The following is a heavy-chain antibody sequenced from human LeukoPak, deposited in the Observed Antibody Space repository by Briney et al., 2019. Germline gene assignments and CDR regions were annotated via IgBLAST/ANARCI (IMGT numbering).Heavy chain of an antibody. CDR1: GFSFRNFA. D-gene: IGHD3-9*01. J-gene: IGHJ5*02. CDR2: ISGSGIST. V-gene: IGHV3-23*01. CDR3: AGSYYDIVTGLGEFDP. Sequence: PGGSLRLSCAASGFSFRNFAMSWVRQAPGKGLEWVSTISGSGISTYYADSVKGHFTISRDNSKNTLYLQMNSLRAEDTAVYYCAGSYYDIVTGLGEFDPWGQGTLVTVSS.